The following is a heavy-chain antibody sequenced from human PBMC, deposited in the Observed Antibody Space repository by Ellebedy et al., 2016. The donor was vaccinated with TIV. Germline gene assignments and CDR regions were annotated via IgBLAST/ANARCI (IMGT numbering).Heavy chain of an antibody. J-gene: IGHJ6*02. CDR3: ATWGAKTTVTTLKNDYYYYGMDV. V-gene: IGHV1-24*01. Sequence: AASVKVSCKVSGYTLTELSMHWVRQAPGKGLEWMGGFDPEDGETIYAQKFQGRVTMTEDTSTDTAYMELSSLRSEDTAVYYCATWGAKTTVTTLKNDYYYYGMDVWGQGTTVTVSS. D-gene: IGHD4-17*01. CDR2: FDPEDGET. CDR1: GYTLTELS.